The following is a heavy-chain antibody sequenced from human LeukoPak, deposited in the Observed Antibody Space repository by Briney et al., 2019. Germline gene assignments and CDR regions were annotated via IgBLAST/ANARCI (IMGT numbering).Heavy chain of an antibody. CDR3: ARVAKSYSSSQRFDP. J-gene: IGHJ5*02. CDR1: GGSFSGYY. D-gene: IGHD6-13*01. V-gene: IGHV4-34*01. Sequence: SETLSLTCAVYGGSFSGYYWSWIRQPPGKGLEWIGEVNHSGSTNYNPSLKSRVTISVDTSKNQFSLKLSSVTAADTAVYYCARVAKSYSSSQRFDPWGQGTLVTVSS. CDR2: VNHSGST.